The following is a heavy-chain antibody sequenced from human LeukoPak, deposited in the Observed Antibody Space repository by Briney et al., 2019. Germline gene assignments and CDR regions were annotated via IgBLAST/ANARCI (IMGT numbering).Heavy chain of an antibody. D-gene: IGHD6-13*01. CDR1: GFTFSSYG. CDR2: IRYDGSNK. V-gene: IGHV3-30*02. CDR3: AKDHQAAAGY. J-gene: IGHJ4*02. Sequence: GGSLRVSCAASGFTFSSYGMHWVRQAPGKGLEWVAFIRYDGSNKYYADSVKGRITISRDNSKNTLYLQMNSLRAEDTSVYYCAKDHQAAAGYWGQGTLVTVSS.